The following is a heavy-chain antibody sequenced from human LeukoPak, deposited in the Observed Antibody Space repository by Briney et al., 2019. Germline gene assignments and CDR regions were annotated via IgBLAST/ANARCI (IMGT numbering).Heavy chain of an antibody. Sequence: SETLSLTCTVSGGSISSYYWSWIRQPPGKGLEWIGYIYYSGSTNYNPSLKSRVTISVDTSKNQFSLKLSSVTAADTAVYYCARNKGGFDPWGQGTLVTVSS. CDR1: GGSISSYY. V-gene: IGHV4-59*08. CDR3: ARNKGGFDP. CDR2: IYYSGST. D-gene: IGHD1/OR15-1a*01. J-gene: IGHJ5*02.